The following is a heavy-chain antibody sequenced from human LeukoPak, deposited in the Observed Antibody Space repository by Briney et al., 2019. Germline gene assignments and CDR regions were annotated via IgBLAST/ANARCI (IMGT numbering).Heavy chain of an antibody. J-gene: IGHJ4*02. CDR2: MNPNSGNT. D-gene: IGHD2-21*01. CDR1: GYTFTGYY. CDR3: ARRTRRWGFFDY. Sequence: ASVKVSCKASGYTFTGYYMHWVRQAPGQGLEWMGWMNPNSGNTGYAQKFQGRVTITRNTSISTAYMELSSLRSEDTAVYYCARRTRRWGFFDYWGQGTLVTVSS. V-gene: IGHV1-8*03.